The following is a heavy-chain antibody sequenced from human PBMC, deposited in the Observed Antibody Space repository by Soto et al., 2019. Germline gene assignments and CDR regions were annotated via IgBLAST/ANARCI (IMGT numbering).Heavy chain of an antibody. CDR3: ARGYGSSGYYWRGWFDP. CDR1: GGSFSGYY. V-gene: IGHV4-34*01. J-gene: IGHJ5*02. Sequence: SETLSLTCAVYGGSFSGYYWSWIRQPPGKGLEWIGEINHSGSTNYNPSLKSRVTISVDTSKNQFSLKLSSVTAADTAVYYCARGYGSSGYYWRGWFDPWGKGTLVT. D-gene: IGHD3-22*01. CDR2: INHSGST.